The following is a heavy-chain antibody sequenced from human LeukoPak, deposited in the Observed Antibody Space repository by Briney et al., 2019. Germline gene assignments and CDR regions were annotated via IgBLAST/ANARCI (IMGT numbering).Heavy chain of an antibody. V-gene: IGHV3-33*08. CDR3: ARENYYDSSGYFRGPFDAFDI. D-gene: IGHD3-22*01. CDR2: IWYDGSNK. CDR1: GFTFSSYG. Sequence: GGSLRLSCAASGFTFSSYGMHWVRQAPGKGLEWVAVIWYDGSNKYYADSVKGRFTISRDNSKNTLYLQMNSLRAEDTAVYYCARENYYDSSGYFRGPFDAFDIWGQGTMVTVSS. J-gene: IGHJ3*02.